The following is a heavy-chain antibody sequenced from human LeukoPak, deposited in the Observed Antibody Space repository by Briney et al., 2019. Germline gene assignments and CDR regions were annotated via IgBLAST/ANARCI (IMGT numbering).Heavy chain of an antibody. D-gene: IGHD3-16*01. CDR3: ARGDLDQDY. J-gene: IGHJ4*02. Sequence: SETLSLTCTVAGGSISSYYWRCIRQPPGKGLEWSGYINYSGSTNANPSLTSRVTISVDTSKNQFSLTLSPVTAADAAVYYCARGDLDQDYWGQGTLVTVSS. CDR2: INYSGST. CDR1: GGSISSYY. V-gene: IGHV4-59*01.